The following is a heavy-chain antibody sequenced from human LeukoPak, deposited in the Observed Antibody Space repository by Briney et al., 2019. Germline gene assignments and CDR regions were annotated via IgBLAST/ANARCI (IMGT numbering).Heavy chain of an antibody. CDR2: ISSSSSYI. CDR3: ARALAAENFLDY. D-gene: IGHD6-13*01. CDR1: GFTFSSYS. J-gene: IGHJ4*02. V-gene: IGHV3-21*01. Sequence: GGSLRLSCAASGFTFSSYSMHWVRQAPGKGLEWVSSISSSSSYIYYADSVKGRFTISRDNAKNSLYLQMNSLRAEDTAVYYCARALAAENFLDYWGQGTLVTVSS.